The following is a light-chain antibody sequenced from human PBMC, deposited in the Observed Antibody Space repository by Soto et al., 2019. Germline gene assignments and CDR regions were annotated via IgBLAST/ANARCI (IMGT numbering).Light chain of an antibody. CDR2: KAS. Sequence: DIQMTQSPSTLSASVGDRVTITCRASQSISSWLAWYQQKPGKAPKLLIYKASSLESGVPSRFSRSGSGTEFTLTIRSLQPDDFATYYCQQYHSSPTFGQGTKVEIK. J-gene: IGKJ1*01. CDR3: QQYHSSPT. V-gene: IGKV1-5*03. CDR1: QSISSW.